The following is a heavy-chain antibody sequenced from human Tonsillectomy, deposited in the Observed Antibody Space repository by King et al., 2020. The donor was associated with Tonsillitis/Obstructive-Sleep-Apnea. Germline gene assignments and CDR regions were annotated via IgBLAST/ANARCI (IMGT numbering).Heavy chain of an antibody. CDR3: ARDSQYYDFWSGYYNGNYYYYYYMDV. Sequence: VQLVQSGAEVKKPGSSVKVSCKASGGTFSSYAISWVRQAPGQGLEWMGGIIPIFGTANYAQKFQGRVTITADESTSTAYMELSSLRSEEPAVYYCARDSQYYDFWSGYYNGNYYYYYYMDVWGKGTTVTVSS. V-gene: IGHV1-69*12. CDR1: GGTFSSYA. D-gene: IGHD3-3*01. J-gene: IGHJ6*03. CDR2: IIPIFGTA.